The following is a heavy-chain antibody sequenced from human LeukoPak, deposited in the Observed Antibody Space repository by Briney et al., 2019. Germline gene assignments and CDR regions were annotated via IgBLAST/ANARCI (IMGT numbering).Heavy chain of an antibody. Sequence: GGSLRLSCAASGFTFSSYSMDWVRQAPGKGLEWVSFISSGVTSTYYADSVKGRFTISRDNAKNSLYLQMNSLRGEDTAVYYCVRDKGHYMDVWGKGTTVTVSS. CDR2: ISSGVTST. CDR1: GFTFSSYS. J-gene: IGHJ6*03. V-gene: IGHV3-21*01. CDR3: VRDKGHYMDV.